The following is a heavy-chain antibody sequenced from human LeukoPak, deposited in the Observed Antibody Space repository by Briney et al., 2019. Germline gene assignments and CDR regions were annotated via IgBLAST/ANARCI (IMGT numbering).Heavy chain of an antibody. D-gene: IGHD6-19*01. V-gene: IGHV1-18*01. J-gene: IGHJ4*02. CDR2: ISAYNGNT. Sequence: ALVKVSCKASGGTFSSYAISWVRLAPGQGLEWMGWISAYNGNTNYAQKLQGRVTMTTDTSTSTAYMEPRNLRSDDTAVYYCARDLLIAVAGTLDYWGQGTLVTVSS. CDR1: GGTFSSYA. CDR3: ARDLLIAVAGTLDY.